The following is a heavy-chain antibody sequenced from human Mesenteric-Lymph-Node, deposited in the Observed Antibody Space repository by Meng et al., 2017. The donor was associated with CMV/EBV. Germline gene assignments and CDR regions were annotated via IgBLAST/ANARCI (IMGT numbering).Heavy chain of an antibody. D-gene: IGHD2-2*01. Sequence: GESLKISCAASGFTFSTYWMHWVRQAPGKGLVWVSRIDSRGSSTDYADSVKGRLTISRGNAKNSLYLQMNSLRAEDTALYYCARDCSSTSCQGSAFDIWGQGTMVTVSS. V-gene: IGHV3-74*01. J-gene: IGHJ3*02. CDR2: IDSRGSST. CDR1: GFTFSTYW. CDR3: ARDCSSTSCQGSAFDI.